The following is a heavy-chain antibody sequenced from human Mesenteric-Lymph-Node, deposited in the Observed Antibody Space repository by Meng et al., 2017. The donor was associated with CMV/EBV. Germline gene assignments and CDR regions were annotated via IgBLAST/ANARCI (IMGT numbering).Heavy chain of an antibody. CDR3: ARDVYDSSSLYQIARAGMDV. CDR2: IYYNGST. CDR1: GDSISIYY. J-gene: IGHJ6*02. Sequence: SETLSLTCTVSGDSISIYYWSWLRQPPGKGLEWIGYIYYNGSTNYNPSLKSRVTISVDTSKNQFSLKLSSVTAADTAVYYCARDVYDSSSLYQIARAGMDVWGQGTTVIVSS. V-gene: IGHV4-59*01. D-gene: IGHD3-22*01.